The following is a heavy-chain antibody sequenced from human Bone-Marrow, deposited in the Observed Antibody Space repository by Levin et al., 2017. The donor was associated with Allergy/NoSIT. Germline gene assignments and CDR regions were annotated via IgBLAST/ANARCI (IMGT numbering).Heavy chain of an antibody. D-gene: IGHD6-6*01. J-gene: IGHJ6*02. CDR1: GSSFSSYT. CDR2: IIPIVGIG. V-gene: IGHV1-69*02. CDR3: ARLVRIWSSSHFVFDV. Sequence: SVKVSCKSSGSSFSSYTISWVRQAPGQGLEWVGRIIPIVGIGNYAENFQGRVTITADKSTSTVYMELSSLRSDDTAVYYCARLVRIWSSSHFVFDVWGQGTTVVVSS.